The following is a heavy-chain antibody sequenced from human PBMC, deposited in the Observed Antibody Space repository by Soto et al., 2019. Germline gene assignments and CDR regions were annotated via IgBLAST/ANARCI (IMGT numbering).Heavy chain of an antibody. CDR3: ARDRYCSGGSCYHFDY. CDR1: GYTLTSYG. CDR2: ISAYNGNT. Sequence: QVQLVQSGAEVKKPGASVKVSCKASGYTLTSYGISWGRQAPGQGIEWMGWISAYNGNTNYAQKLQGRVTMTTDTSTSTAYMELRSLRSDDTAVYYCARDRYCSGGSCYHFDYWGQGTLVTVSS. D-gene: IGHD2-15*01. V-gene: IGHV1-18*01. J-gene: IGHJ4*02.